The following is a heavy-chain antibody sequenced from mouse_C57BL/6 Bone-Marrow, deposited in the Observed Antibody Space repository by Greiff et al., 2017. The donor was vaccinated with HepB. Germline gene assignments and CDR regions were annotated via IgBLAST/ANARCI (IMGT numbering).Heavy chain of an antibody. CDR3: ARSLPGYYLYYYAMDY. Sequence: QVQLQQPGAELVKPGASVKLSCKASGYTFTSYWMHWVKQRPGQGLEWIGMIHPNSGSTNYNEKFKSKATLTVDKSSSTAYMQLSSLTSEDSAVYDCARSLPGYYLYYYAMDYWGQGTSVTVSS. J-gene: IGHJ4*01. CDR2: IHPNSGST. V-gene: IGHV1-64*01. D-gene: IGHD2-3*01. CDR1: GYTFTSYW.